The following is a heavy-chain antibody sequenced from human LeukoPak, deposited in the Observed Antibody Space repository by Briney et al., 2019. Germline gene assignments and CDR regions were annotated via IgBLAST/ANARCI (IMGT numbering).Heavy chain of an antibody. J-gene: IGHJ3*02. D-gene: IGHD3-10*01. CDR2: VDPEDGET. V-gene: IGHV1-69-2*01. Sequence: ASVKVSCKASGYTFTDYYMHWVQQAPGKGLEWMGLVDPEDGETIYAEKFQGRVTITADTSTDTAYMELSSLRSEDTAVYYCATWVYGSGSYNGAFDIWGQGTMVTVSS. CDR3: ATWVYGSGSYNGAFDI. CDR1: GYTFTDYY.